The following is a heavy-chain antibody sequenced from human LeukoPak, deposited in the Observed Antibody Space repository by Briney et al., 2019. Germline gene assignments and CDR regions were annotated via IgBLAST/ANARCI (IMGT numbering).Heavy chain of an antibody. D-gene: IGHD6-19*01. CDR3: ARKANGIAVAAN. Sequence: PSETLSLTCTVSGGSISNRTYFWGCIRQPPGKGLEWIGSIYYSGSTYYNPSLKSRVTISVDTSKNQFSLKLSSVTAADTAVYYCARKANGIAVAANWGQGTLVTVSS. CDR2: IYYSGST. J-gene: IGHJ4*02. V-gene: IGHV4-39*07. CDR1: GGSISNRTYF.